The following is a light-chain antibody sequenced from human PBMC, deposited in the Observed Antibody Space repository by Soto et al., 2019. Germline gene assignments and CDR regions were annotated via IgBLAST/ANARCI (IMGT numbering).Light chain of an antibody. J-gene: IGKJ2*01. CDR3: HQSYSSLVYT. Sequence: DIQLTQSPSSLSASVGDRVTITCRVSQGISSYLNWYRQKPGKAPTVLIYTASTLQSGVPSRFSGSGSGTDFTLTINSLQPEDSATYYCHQSYSSLVYTFGPGTKLEIK. CDR1: QGISSY. V-gene: IGKV1-39*01. CDR2: TAS.